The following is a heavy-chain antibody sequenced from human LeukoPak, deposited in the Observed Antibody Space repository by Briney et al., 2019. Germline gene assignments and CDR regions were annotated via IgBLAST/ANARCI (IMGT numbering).Heavy chain of an antibody. Sequence: SETLSLTCTVSGVSISSYYWSWIRQPPGKGLEWIGYIYYCGSTNYNPSLKSRVTISVDTSKNQFSLKLSSVTAADTAVYYCAREWDSQGFDYWGQGTLVTVSS. J-gene: IGHJ4*02. CDR1: GVSISSYY. CDR2: IYYCGST. D-gene: IGHD1-26*01. CDR3: AREWDSQGFDY. V-gene: IGHV4-59*01.